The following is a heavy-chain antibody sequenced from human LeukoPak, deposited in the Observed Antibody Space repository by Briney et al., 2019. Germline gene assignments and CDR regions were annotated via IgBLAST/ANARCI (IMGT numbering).Heavy chain of an antibody. Sequence: GGSLRLSCAASGFTFSSYAMSWVRQAPGKELEWDSVISASGGTTYYVDSVKGRFTISRDNSKNTVFLHMNSLRAEDTAVYYCARARGYSGYESKWYYYGMDVWGQGTTVTVSS. D-gene: IGHD5-12*01. CDR2: ISASGGTT. J-gene: IGHJ6*02. CDR1: GFTFSSYA. V-gene: IGHV3-23*01. CDR3: ARARGYSGYESKWYYYGMDV.